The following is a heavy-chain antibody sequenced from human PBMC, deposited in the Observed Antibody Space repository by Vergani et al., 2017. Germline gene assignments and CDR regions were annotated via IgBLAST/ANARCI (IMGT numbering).Heavy chain of an antibody. J-gene: IGHJ4*02. D-gene: IGHD3-3*01. CDR1: GFTFDDYD. CDR3: ARERNAYYDFWSGYYTHYYFDY. V-gene: IGHV3-20*04. CDR2: INWNGGSK. Sequence: EVQLVESGGGVVRPGGSLRLSCAASGFTFDDYDMSWVRQAPGNGLEWVSGINWNGGSKGYADSVKGRFTIYRDHAKNSLYLEMNSLRAEDTALYYCARERNAYYDFWSGYYTHYYFDYWGQGTLVTVSS.